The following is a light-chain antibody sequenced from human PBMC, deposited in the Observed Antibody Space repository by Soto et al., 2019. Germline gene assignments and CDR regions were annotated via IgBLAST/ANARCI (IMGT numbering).Light chain of an antibody. CDR2: EVN. Sequence: QSVLTQPPSASGSPGQSVTISCTGTSNDVGAYNYVSWYQQHPGKAPKVMIYEVNKRPSGVPDRFSGSKSGNTASLTVSGLQAEDEPDYYCSPFAVSNSFVFGTGTKVXXL. CDR1: SNDVGAYNY. J-gene: IGLJ1*01. V-gene: IGLV2-8*01. CDR3: SPFAVSNSFV.